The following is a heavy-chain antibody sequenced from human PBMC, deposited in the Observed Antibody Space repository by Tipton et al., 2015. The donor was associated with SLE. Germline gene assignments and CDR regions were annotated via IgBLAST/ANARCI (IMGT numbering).Heavy chain of an antibody. J-gene: IGHJ3*02. Sequence: SLRLSCAASGFTFDDYAMHWVRQAPGKGLEWVSGISWNSGSIGYADSVKGRFTISRDNAKNSLYLQMNSLRAEDTALYYCAKGAPHDGSGPDAFDIWGQGTMVTVSS. D-gene: IGHD3-22*01. V-gene: IGHV3-9*01. CDR3: AKGAPHDGSGPDAFDI. CDR2: ISWNSGSI. CDR1: GFTFDDYA.